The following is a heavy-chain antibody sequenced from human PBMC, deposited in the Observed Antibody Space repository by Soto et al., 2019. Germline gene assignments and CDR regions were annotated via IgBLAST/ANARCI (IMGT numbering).Heavy chain of an antibody. CDR1: GYTLTELS. J-gene: IGHJ4*02. V-gene: IGHV1-24*01. D-gene: IGHD6-13*01. CDR2: FDPEDGET. Sequence: GASVKVSCKVSGYTLTELSMHWVRQAPGKGLEWMGGFDPEDGETIYAQKFQGRVTMTEDTSTDTAYMELSSLRSEDTAVYYCATGLDGYSSPSVGYWGQGTLVTVSS. CDR3: ATGLDGYSSPSVGY.